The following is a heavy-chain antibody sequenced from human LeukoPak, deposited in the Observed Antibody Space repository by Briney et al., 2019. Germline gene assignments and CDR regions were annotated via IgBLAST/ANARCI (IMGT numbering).Heavy chain of an antibody. CDR3: ASYTYYYDSSGYQDAFDI. CDR2: IYYSGST. J-gene: IGHJ3*02. V-gene: IGHV4-59*01. D-gene: IGHD3-22*01. Sequence: SGTLSLTCTVSGVSISSYYWSWIRQPPGKGLEWIGCIYYSGSTNYNPSLKSRVTISVDTSKNQFSLKLSSVTAADTAVYYCASYTYYYDSSGYQDAFDIWGQGTMVTVSS. CDR1: GVSISSYY.